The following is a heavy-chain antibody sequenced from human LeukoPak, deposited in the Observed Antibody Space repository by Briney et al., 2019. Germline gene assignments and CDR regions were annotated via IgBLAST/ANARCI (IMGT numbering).Heavy chain of an antibody. Sequence: ASVKVSCKASGYTFTSYAMNWVRQAPGQGLEWMGWVNTNTGNPTYAQGFTGRFVFSLDTSVSTAYLQISSLKAEDTAVYYCASASVFWSGPNDWFDPWGQGTLVTVSS. CDR2: VNTNTGNP. CDR1: GYTFTSYA. CDR3: ASASVFWSGPNDWFDP. D-gene: IGHD3-3*01. J-gene: IGHJ5*02. V-gene: IGHV7-4-1*02.